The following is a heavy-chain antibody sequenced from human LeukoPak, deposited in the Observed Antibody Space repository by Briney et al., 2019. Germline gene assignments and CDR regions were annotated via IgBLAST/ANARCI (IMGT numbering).Heavy chain of an antibody. CDR1: GYTFTSYD. V-gene: IGHV1-8*01. CDR3: ARGDGIAAAS. CDR2: MNPNSGNT. D-gene: IGHD6-13*01. Sequence: ASVKVSCKASGYTFTSYDINWVRQATGQGLEWMGWMNPNSGNTGYAQKFQGRVTMTRDTSISTAYMELSRLRSDDTAVYYCARGDGIAAASWGQGTLVTVSS. J-gene: IGHJ5*02.